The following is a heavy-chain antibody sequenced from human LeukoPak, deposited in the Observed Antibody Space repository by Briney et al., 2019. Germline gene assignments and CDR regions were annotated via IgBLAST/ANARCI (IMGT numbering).Heavy chain of an antibody. CDR2: IYTSGST. V-gene: IGHV4-61*02. CDR1: GGSISSGSYY. D-gene: IGHD3-10*01. CDR3: AREGRITMVRGPYDY. Sequence: SETLSLTCTVSGGSISSGSYYWSWIRQPAGKGLEWIGRIYTSGSTDCNPPLKSRVTISVDTSKNQFSLKLSSVTAADTAVYYCAREGRITMVRGPYDYWGQGTLVTVSS. J-gene: IGHJ4*02.